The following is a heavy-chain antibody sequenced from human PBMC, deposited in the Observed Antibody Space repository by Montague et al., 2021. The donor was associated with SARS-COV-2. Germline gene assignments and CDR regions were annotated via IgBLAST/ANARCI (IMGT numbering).Heavy chain of an antibody. Sequence: SETLSLTCTVSGVSVSNPYYHWSWIRQPPGKGPEWIGYIDYGGSPNYSPSLYSRVTISLDTSKNQLSLRLTSATAADTAVYYCATYRQGGSGRGYWGQGILVTVSS. CDR3: ATYRQGGSGRGY. CDR1: GVSVSNPYYH. V-gene: IGHV4-61*01. J-gene: IGHJ4*02. D-gene: IGHD3-10*01. CDR2: IDYGGSP.